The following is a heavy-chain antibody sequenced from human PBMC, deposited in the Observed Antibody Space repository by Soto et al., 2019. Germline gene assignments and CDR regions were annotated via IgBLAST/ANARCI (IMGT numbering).Heavy chain of an antibody. CDR2: IIPIFGTA. CDR1: GGTFSSYA. Sequence: SVKVSCKASGGTFSSYAISWVRQAPGQGLEWMGGIIPIFGTANYAQKFQGRVTITADESTSTAYMELSSLRSEDTAVYYCERAPKVGINPYYFDYWGQGTLVTVSS. V-gene: IGHV1-69*13. D-gene: IGHD2-2*01. CDR3: ERAPKVGINPYYFDY. J-gene: IGHJ4*02.